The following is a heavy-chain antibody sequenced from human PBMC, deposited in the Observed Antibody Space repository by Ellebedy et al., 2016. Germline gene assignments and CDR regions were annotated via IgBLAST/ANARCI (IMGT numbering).Heavy chain of an antibody. D-gene: IGHD6-6*01. V-gene: IGHV4-59*11. CDR2: IYHSGST. CDR3: ARVSARANGPDY. J-gene: IGHJ4*02. Sequence: GSLRLSCTVSGGSISSHYWSWIRQSPGKGLEWIGYIYHSGSTNYNPSLKSRVTISVDTSKNQFSLKLSSVTAADTAVYYCARVSARANGPDYWGQGTLVTVSS. CDR1: GGSISSHY.